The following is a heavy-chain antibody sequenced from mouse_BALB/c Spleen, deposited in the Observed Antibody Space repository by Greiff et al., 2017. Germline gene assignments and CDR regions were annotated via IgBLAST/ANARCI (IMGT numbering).Heavy chain of an antibody. CDR2: ISYSGST. CDR1: GYSITSDYA. Sequence: DVQLQESGPGLVKPSQSLSLTCTVTGYSITSDYAWNWIRQFPGNKLEWMGYISYSGSTSYNPSLKSRISITRDTSKNQFFLQLNSVTTEDTATYYCARWTTATSTKAMDYWGQGTSVTVSS. J-gene: IGHJ4*01. CDR3: ARWTTATSTKAMDY. V-gene: IGHV3-2*02. D-gene: IGHD1-2*01.